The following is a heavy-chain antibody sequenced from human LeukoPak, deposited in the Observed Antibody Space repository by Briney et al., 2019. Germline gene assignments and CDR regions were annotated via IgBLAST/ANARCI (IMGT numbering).Heavy chain of an antibody. Sequence: ASVKVSCKASGGTFSSYAISWVRQAPGQGLEWMGGIIPIFGTANYAQKFQGRVTMTEDTSTDTAYMELSSLRSEDTAVYYCATESCSSTSCYFDYWGQGTLVTVSS. D-gene: IGHD2-2*01. J-gene: IGHJ4*02. CDR1: GGTFSSYA. V-gene: IGHV1-69*06. CDR3: ATESCSSTSCYFDY. CDR2: IIPIFGTA.